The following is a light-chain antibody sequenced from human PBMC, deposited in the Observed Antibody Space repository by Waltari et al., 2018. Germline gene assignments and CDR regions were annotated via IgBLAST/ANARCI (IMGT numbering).Light chain of an antibody. CDR3: ISYTSSSAWV. V-gene: IGLV2-14*01. CDR1: SSDVGGYNY. Sequence: QSALTQPASVSGSPGQSITISCTGTSSDVGGYNYVSWYQQHPGKAPKLMIYEVSNRPSGVSNRFSGSKSGNTDSLTISGLQAEDEADYYCISYTSSSAWVFGGGTKLTVV. CDR2: EVS. J-gene: IGLJ3*02.